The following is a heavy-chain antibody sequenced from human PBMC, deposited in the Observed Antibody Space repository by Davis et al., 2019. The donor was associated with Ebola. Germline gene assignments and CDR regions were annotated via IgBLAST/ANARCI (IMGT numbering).Heavy chain of an antibody. CDR1: GITFSNAW. J-gene: IGHJ4*02. CDR3: TTDRRSGSYFDY. CDR2: IKSKTDGGTA. V-gene: IGHV3-15*01. Sequence: PGGSLRLSCAASGITFSNAWMSWVRQVPGKGLEWVGRIKSKTDGGTADYAAHVKGRFTISRDNSKNTLYLQMNSLKTEDTAVYFCTTDRRSGSYFDYWGQGALVTVSS. D-gene: IGHD1-26*01.